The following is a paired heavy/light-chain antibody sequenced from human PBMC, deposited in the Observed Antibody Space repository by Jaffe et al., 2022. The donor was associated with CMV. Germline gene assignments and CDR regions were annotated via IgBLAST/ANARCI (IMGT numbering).Heavy chain of an antibody. Sequence: EVQLVQSGAEVKKPGESLRISCKASGYTFTTYWITWVRQMPGKGLEWMGRIDPSDAYTDYSPSFQGHVTISVDKSLSTAYLQWASLKDSDTGIYYCARLLEDGNGYDWLDPWGQGTLVIVSS. V-gene: IGHV5-10-1*03. J-gene: IGHJ5*02. CDR1: GYTFTTYW. CDR2: IDPSDAYT. D-gene: IGHD2-8*01. CDR3: ARLLEDGNGYDWLDP.
Light chain of an antibody. CDR2: AAS. J-gene: IGKJ2*01. Sequence: EIVLTQSPATLSLSPGERATLSCRASQSVSNYLAWYQQRPGQAPRLLIYAASNRATGIPARFSGSGSGTDFSLTINSLEPEDFAVYYCQQRSDWAMYTFGQGTKLEI. CDR1: QSVSNY. V-gene: IGKV3-11*01. CDR3: QQRSDWAMYT.